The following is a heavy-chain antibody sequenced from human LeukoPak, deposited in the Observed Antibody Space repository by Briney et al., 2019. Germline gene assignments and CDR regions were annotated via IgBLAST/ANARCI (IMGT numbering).Heavy chain of an antibody. J-gene: IGHJ4*02. CDR2: ISSSSSYI. V-gene: IGHV3-21*01. CDR3: ARELGYCSSTSCPPLGY. CDR1: GGSISSSN. Sequence: ETLSLTCAVSGGSISSSNWWSWVRPPPGKGLEWVSSISSSSSYIYYADSVKGRFTISRDNAKNSLYLQMNSLRAEDTAVYYCARELGYCSSTSCPPLGYWGQGTLVTVSS. D-gene: IGHD2-2*01.